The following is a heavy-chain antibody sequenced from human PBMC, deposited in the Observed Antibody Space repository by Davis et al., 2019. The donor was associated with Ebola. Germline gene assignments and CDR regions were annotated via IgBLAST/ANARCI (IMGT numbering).Heavy chain of an antibody. CDR2: INHSVST. CDR3: ARVGVDIVATIYYYYYGMDV. V-gene: IGHV4-34*01. CDR1: GGSFSGYY. J-gene: IGHJ6*02. Sequence: SETLSLTCAVYGGSFSGYYWSWIRQHPGKVLQWIGEINHSVSTNYNPSLKSRVTISVDTSKNQFSLKLSSVTAADTAVYYCARVGVDIVATIYYYYYGMDVWGQGTTVTVSS. D-gene: IGHD5-12*01.